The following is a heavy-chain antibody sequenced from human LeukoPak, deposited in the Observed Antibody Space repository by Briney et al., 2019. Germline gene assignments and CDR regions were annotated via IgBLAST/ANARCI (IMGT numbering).Heavy chain of an antibody. CDR2: ISAYNGNT. Sequence: ASVKVSCKASGYTFTSYGISWVRQAPGQGLEWMGWISAYNGNTNYAQKLQGGVTMTTDTSTSTAYMELRSLRSDDTAVYYCARDRFITMIVPGDAFDIWGQGTMVTVSS. D-gene: IGHD3-22*01. V-gene: IGHV1-18*01. CDR1: GYTFTSYG. CDR3: ARDRFITMIVPGDAFDI. J-gene: IGHJ3*02.